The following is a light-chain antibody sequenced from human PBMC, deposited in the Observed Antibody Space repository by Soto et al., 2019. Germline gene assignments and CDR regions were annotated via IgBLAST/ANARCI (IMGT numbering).Light chain of an antibody. CDR2: KDS. CDR1: ILAKKY. J-gene: IGLJ3*02. V-gene: IGLV3-27*01. Sequence: SYELTQPSSVSVSPGQTARITCSGDILAKKYARWFQQKAGQAPLLVICKDSERPSTISERFSGSSSGTTVTLTISGARVEDEADYYCYSADDNNWVFGGGTKLTVL. CDR3: YSADDNNWV.